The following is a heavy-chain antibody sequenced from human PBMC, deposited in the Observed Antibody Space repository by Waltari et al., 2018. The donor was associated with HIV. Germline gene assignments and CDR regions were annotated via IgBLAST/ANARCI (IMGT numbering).Heavy chain of an antibody. J-gene: IGHJ4*02. V-gene: IGHV1-18*01. D-gene: IGHD3-22*01. CDR3: AGDKTYYYDSSGYGY. CDR2: INAYNGNQ. Sequence: QVQLVQSGAEVKKPGASVKVSCKASGYTFTSYGISWVRQAPGQGLEWMGWINAYNGNQNYAPKLQGRVTITTDTSTSTAYMELRSLRSYDTAVYYCAGDKTYYYDSSGYGYWGQGTLVTVSS. CDR1: GYTFTSYG.